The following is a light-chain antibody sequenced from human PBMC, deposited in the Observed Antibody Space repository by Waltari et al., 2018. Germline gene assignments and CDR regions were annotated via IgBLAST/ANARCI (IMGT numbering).Light chain of an antibody. CDR3: HQHYTTPWT. Sequence: DIAMTQSPDSLAVSLGERATINCKSSRSVFYPPNNKNYLTWYQKKPGQPPQLLISWASTRESGVPDRFIGSGSGTDFTLTISSLQAEDVAVYYCHQHYTTPWTFGQGTLVEL. CDR2: WAS. J-gene: IGKJ1*01. V-gene: IGKV4-1*01. CDR1: RSVFYPPNNKNY.